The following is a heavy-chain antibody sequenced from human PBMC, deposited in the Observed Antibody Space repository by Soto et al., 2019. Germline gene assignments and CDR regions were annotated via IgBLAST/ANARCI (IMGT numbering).Heavy chain of an antibody. CDR2: IMPVFSTP. J-gene: IGHJ6*01. Sequence: QVQLVQSGAEVKKPGSSVKVSCKTSGGTFRTSAISWVRQAPGQGLEWMGGIMPVFSTPDYAQKFQGRVTITADESTGTAYMELSILRSEDTAVYYCARDKDRQQLGGNYYYIMDVWGQGTTVTVSS. V-gene: IGHV1-69*13. D-gene: IGHD3-3*02. CDR1: GGTFRTSA. CDR3: ARDKDRQQLGGNYYYIMDV.